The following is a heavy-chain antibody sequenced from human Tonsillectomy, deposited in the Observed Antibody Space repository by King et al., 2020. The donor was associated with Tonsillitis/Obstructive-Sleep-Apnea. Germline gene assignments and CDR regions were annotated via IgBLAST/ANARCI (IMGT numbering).Heavy chain of an antibody. CDR1: GFSFSTSGVS. CDR3: ARGAAYYAYIWGSYRFDS. V-gene: IGHV2-5*02. CDR2: IYWDDDK. J-gene: IGHJ4*02. D-gene: IGHD3-16*02. Sequence: TLKESGPTLVKPTQTLTLTCTFSGFSFSTSGVSVGWIRQPPGKALEWLALIYWDDDKRYSPSLKSRLTITKDTTKNQVVLTMTNMYPVDTAAYYCARGAAYYAYIWGSYRFDSWGQGTLVTVSP.